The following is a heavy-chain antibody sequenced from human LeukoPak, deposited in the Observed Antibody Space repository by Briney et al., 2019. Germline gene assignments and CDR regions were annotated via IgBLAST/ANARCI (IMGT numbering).Heavy chain of an antibody. CDR3: ARSPHILTGENFDY. Sequence: ASVKVFCKASGYTFTGYYMHWVRQAPGQGLEWMGWINSNSGGTNYAQKFQGRVTMTRDTSISTAYMELSRLRSDDTAVYYCARSPHILTGENFDYWGQGTLVTVSS. J-gene: IGHJ4*02. D-gene: IGHD3-9*01. CDR1: GYTFTGYY. V-gene: IGHV1-2*02. CDR2: INSNSGGT.